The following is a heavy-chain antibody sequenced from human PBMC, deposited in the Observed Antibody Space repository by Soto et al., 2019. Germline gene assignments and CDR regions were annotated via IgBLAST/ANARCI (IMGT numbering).Heavy chain of an antibody. CDR2: ITDSGTGT. D-gene: IGHD6-13*01. Sequence: EVHLLESGGGLVQPGESLRLSCGASGFTFSSCVMSWVRQAPGQGLERVSCITDSGTGTYYADSVKGRFTISRDNSKHTMYLQMNNLRAEDTGVYYCAKGLINGRWYAADWGQGTLVTVSS. CDR1: GFTFSSCV. V-gene: IGHV3-23*01. CDR3: AKGLINGRWYAAD. J-gene: IGHJ4*02.